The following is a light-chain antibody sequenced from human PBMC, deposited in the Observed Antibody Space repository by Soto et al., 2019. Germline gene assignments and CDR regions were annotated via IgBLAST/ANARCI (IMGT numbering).Light chain of an antibody. Sequence: DIQLTQSPSSLSASVGDRVIITCRASQSVSTSLNWYRQKPGKAPELLIYDASTLQSGVPSRFAGSDSGADFTLTISSLQPEDFATYYCQQSHAFPYTFGQGTNLDIK. J-gene: IGKJ2*01. CDR3: QQSHAFPYT. CDR1: QSVSTS. V-gene: IGKV1-39*01. CDR2: DAS.